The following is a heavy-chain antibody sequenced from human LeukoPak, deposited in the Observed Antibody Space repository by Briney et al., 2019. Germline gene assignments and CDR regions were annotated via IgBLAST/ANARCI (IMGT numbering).Heavy chain of an antibody. CDR2: IKSKTDGGTT. D-gene: IGHD3-3*01. J-gene: IGHJ3*02. CDR3: TTYDFWSGYYTRDALDI. V-gene: IGHV3-15*01. Sequence: GGSLRLSCAASGFTFSNAWMSWVRQAPGKGLEWVGRIKSKTDGGTTDYAAPVKGRFTISRDDSKNTLYLQMNSLKTEDTAVYYCTTYDFWSGYYTRDALDIWGQGTMVTVSS. CDR1: GFTFSNAW.